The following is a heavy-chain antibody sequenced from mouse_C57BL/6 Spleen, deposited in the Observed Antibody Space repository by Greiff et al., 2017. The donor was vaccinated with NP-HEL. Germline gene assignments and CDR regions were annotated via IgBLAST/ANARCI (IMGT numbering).Heavy chain of an antibody. J-gene: IGHJ4*01. CDR2: IYPGDGDT. CDR1: GYAFSSSW. V-gene: IGHV1-82*01. CDR3: ARTYYDYEGFDYYAMDY. Sequence: VQLQQSGPELVKPGASVKISCKASGYAFSSSWMNWVKQRPGKGLEWIGRIYPGDGDTNYNGKFKGKATLTADKSSSTAYMQLSSLTSEDSAVYFCARTYYDYEGFDYYAMDYWGQGTSVTVSS. D-gene: IGHD2-4*01.